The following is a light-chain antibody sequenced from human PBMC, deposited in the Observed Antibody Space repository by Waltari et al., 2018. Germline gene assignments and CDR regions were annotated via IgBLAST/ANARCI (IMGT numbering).Light chain of an antibody. CDR1: QGINKY. CDR2: DAS. V-gene: IGKV1-16*01. CDR3: LQYNSYPRT. Sequence: DIQMTQSPSSLSASVGDRVTITCRASQGINKYLSWFQQKSGKAPKSLIYDASNLQGGVPSRFSGSGSGTEFTLTISSLQPEDFATYYCLQYNSYPRTFAQGTKVEIK. J-gene: IGKJ1*01.